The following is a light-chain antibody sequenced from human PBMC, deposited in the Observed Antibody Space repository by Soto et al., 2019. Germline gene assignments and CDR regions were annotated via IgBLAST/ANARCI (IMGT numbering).Light chain of an antibody. J-gene: IGKJ1*01. CDR3: QQYYITPGT. CDR2: WAS. Sequence: DVVMTQSPDSLAVSLGERATINCKSSQNLLSTSNNKNYLAWYQRKPGHPPKLLIYWASTRESGVPDRFSGSGSGTDFTLTISSLQAEDVAVYYCQQYYITPGTFGQGTKVEIK. CDR1: QNLLSTSNNKNY. V-gene: IGKV4-1*01.